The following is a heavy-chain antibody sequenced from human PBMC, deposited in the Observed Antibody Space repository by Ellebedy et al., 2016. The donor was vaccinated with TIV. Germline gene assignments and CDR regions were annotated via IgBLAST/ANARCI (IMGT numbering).Heavy chain of an antibody. J-gene: IGHJ4*02. CDR3: VRDNYGVDY. V-gene: IGHV3-21*01. CDR2: ISSSGIYI. CDR1: GFTFNSYV. D-gene: IGHD4-17*01. Sequence: GESPKISCVASGFTFNSYVMSWVRQAPGKGLEWVSSISSSGIYIYYADSVKGRFTISRDNAKNTLYLQMNSLRVEDTAVYYCVRDNYGVDYWGQGTLVTVSS.